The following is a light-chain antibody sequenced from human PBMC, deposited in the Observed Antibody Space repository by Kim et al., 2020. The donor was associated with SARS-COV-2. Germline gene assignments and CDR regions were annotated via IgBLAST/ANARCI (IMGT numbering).Light chain of an antibody. CDR1: QSVNNNY. J-gene: IGKJ5*01. Sequence: SGERSTLSCRASQSVNNNYLAWYQQKPGQAPRLLIYGASSRVTGSPDRFSGSGSGTDFTLTISRLEPEDFAVYYCQQYGSSPPITFGQGTRLEIK. V-gene: IGKV3-20*01. CDR3: QQYGSSPPIT. CDR2: GAS.